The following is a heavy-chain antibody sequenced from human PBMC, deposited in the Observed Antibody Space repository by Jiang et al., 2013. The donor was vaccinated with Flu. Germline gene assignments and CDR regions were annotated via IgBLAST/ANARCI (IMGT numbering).Heavy chain of an antibody. Sequence: EWMGKINPSDGSANYAQRFLGRVTMTRDTSTSTVFLELSSLTSDDTAVFYCARDLAPTWGQGTLVSVSS. CDR2: INPSDGSA. V-gene: IGHV1-46*01. J-gene: IGHJ5*02. CDR3: ARDLAPT.